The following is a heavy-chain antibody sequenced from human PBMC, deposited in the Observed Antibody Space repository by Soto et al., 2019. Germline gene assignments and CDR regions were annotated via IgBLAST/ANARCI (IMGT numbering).Heavy chain of an antibody. CDR3: ARTLCSGGSCYSPGGDAFDI. J-gene: IGHJ3*02. V-gene: IGHV4-28*01. D-gene: IGHD2-15*01. Sequence: SETLSLTCAVSGYSISSSNWWGWIRQPPGKGLEWIGYIYYSGSTYYNPSLKSRVTMSVDTSKNQFSLKLSSVTAVDTAVYYFARTLCSGGSCYSPGGDAFDIWGQGTMVTVSS. CDR2: IYYSGST. CDR1: GYSISSSNW.